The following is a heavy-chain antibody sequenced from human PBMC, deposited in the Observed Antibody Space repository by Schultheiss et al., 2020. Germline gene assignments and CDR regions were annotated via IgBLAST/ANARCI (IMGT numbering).Heavy chain of an antibody. D-gene: IGHD3-22*01. CDR1: GGSISSYY. Sequence: ETLSLTCTVSGGSISSYYWSWIRQPPGKGLEWIGYIYYSGSTNYNPSLKSRVTISVDTSKNQFSLKLSSVTAADTAVYYCARVKSITMIVVGSDAFDIWGQGTMVTVSS. CDR2: IYYSGST. CDR3: ARVKSITMIVVGSDAFDI. J-gene: IGHJ3*02. V-gene: IGHV4-59*01.